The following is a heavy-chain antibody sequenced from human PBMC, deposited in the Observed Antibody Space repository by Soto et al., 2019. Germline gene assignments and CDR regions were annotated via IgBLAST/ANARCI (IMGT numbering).Heavy chain of an antibody. Sequence: QVKLVQSGAEVKKPGASVKVSCKASGYTLTSYGISWVRQAPGQGLEWMRWISAYNGNTNYAQKLHGRVTMTTDASTITAYMALRSLRSDDTAVYYCARDGAARRGWFDPWGQGTLVTVSS. CDR2: ISAYNGNT. J-gene: IGHJ5*02. CDR1: GYTLTSYG. CDR3: ARDGAARRGWFDP. V-gene: IGHV1-18*01. D-gene: IGHD6-6*01.